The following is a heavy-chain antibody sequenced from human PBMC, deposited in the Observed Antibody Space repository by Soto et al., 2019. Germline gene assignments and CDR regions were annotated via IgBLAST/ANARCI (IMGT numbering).Heavy chain of an antibody. J-gene: IGHJ4*02. CDR3: ASSGNALLWFGEMLY. V-gene: IGHV4-31*03. CDR1: RGSISSGGYC. Sequence: TLSLTCTVSRGSISSGGYCWSWIRHHPGKGLECIGYIYYSGSTYYNPSLKSRVTISVDTSKNQFSLKLSSVTAADTAVYYCASSGNALLWFGEMLYWGQGTLVTVSS. D-gene: IGHD3-10*01. CDR2: IYYSGST.